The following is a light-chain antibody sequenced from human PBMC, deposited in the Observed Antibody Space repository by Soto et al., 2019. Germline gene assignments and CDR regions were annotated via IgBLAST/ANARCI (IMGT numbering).Light chain of an antibody. CDR2: DAS. Sequence: EIVMTQSPATLSVPPGERATLSCRASQRVSRNLAWYQQKPGQAPRLLIYDASTRATGIPDRFSGSGSETEFTLTISSLQSEDYAIYYCQQYNNWPPWTFGQGTKV. V-gene: IGKV3-15*01. CDR1: QRVSRN. CDR3: QQYNNWPPWT. J-gene: IGKJ1*01.